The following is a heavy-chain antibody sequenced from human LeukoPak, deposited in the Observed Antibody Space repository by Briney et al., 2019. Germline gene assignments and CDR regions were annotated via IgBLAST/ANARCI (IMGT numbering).Heavy chain of an antibody. D-gene: IGHD2-21*02. V-gene: IGHV3-23*01. CDR2: ISGSGGST. CDR1: GFTFSHYD. CDR3: AKSHHVTAIDY. J-gene: IGHJ4*02. Sequence: PGGSLRLSCAASGFTFSHYDITWVRQAPGKGLEWVSAISGSGGSTYYAGSVKGRFTISRDNSKNTLYLQMNSLRADDTAVYYCAKSHHVTAIDYWGQGTLVTVSS.